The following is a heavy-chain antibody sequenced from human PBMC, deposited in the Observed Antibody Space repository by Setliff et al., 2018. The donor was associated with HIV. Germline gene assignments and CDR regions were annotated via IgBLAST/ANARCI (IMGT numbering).Heavy chain of an antibody. Sequence: PGGSLRLSCAASGFTFSAQGMHWVRQAPGKGLVWVTFINYDDNYEYYADSVKGRVTISRDNSKNTVDLQMNSLRAEDTDVYYCAKDGDYSNRDYDAFDIWGQGPMVT. CDR2: INYDDNYE. D-gene: IGHD6-13*01. CDR3: AKDGDYSNRDYDAFDI. CDR1: GFTFSAQG. V-gene: IGHV3-30*02. J-gene: IGHJ3*02.